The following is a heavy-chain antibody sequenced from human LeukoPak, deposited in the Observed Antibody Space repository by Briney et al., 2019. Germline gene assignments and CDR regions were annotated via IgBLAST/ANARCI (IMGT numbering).Heavy chain of an antibody. CDR3: AREDITMVRGVKSRYMDV. Sequence: KPSETLSLTCTVSGYSISSGYYWGWIRQPPGKGLEWIGSIYHSGSTYYNPSLKSRVTISVDTSKNQFSLKLSSVTAADTTVYYCAREDITMVRGVKSRYMDVWGKGTTVTVSS. CDR2: IYHSGST. J-gene: IGHJ6*03. CDR1: GYSISSGYY. D-gene: IGHD3-10*01. V-gene: IGHV4-38-2*02.